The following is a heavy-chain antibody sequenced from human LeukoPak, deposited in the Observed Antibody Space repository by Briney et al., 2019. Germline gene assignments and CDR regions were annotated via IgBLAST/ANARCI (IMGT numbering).Heavy chain of an antibody. J-gene: IGHJ1*01. D-gene: IGHD4-23*01. CDR3: ARETRDSGGGGYFHP. CDR1: GFSFSIYE. CDR2: ISSSGDKR. Sequence: GGSLRLSCAASGFSFSIYEMHWVRQAPGKGLEWVSYISSSGDKRVYADFVKGRFTISRDNAKNSLYPQMNSLRAEDTAVYYCARETRDSGGGGYFHPWGQGTLVSVSS. V-gene: IGHV3-48*03.